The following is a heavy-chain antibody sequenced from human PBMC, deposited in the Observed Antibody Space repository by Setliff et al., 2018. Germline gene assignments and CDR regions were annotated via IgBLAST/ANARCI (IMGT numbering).Heavy chain of an antibody. V-gene: IGHV3-74*01. D-gene: IGHD7-27*01. CDR1: GFTFSNYS. J-gene: IGHJ6*03. CDR3: ASIDWGENFYNTDV. CDR2: INPDGSIT. Sequence: PGGSLRLSCAASGFTFSNYSMNWVRQAPGKGLVWVSRINPDGSITNYADSVRGRFTISRDNAKNTLYLQMNSLRAEDTAVYFCASIDWGENFYNTDVWGKGTTVTVSS.